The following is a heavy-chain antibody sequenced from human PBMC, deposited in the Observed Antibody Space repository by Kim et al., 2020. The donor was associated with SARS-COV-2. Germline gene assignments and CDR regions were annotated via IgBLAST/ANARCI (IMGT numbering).Heavy chain of an antibody. CDR3: ARGEGSGSYHNEGWFDP. CDR2: ISFDGSNT. D-gene: IGHD3-10*01. Sequence: GGSLRLSCAASGFTFTRYIMHWVRQAPGKGPEWVAAISFDGSNTEHAHSVEGRFTISRDNSQRMLYLQMTGLRPEDTAVYYCARGEGSGSYHNEGWFDPWGQGTLVIVSS. V-gene: IGHV3-30-3*01. CDR1: GFTFTRYI. J-gene: IGHJ5*02.